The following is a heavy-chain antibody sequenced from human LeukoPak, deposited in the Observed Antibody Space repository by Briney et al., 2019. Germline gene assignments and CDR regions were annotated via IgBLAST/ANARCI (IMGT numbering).Heavy chain of an antibody. J-gene: IGHJ4*02. D-gene: IGHD3-9*01. CDR2: INAYNGNT. V-gene: IGHV1-18*01. CDR1: GYTFNTYG. CDR3: ARDRFRDILTGYNDY. Sequence: ASVKVSCKASGYTFNTYGFSWVRQAPGQGLEWMGWINAYNGNTNYAQKLQGRVTMTTDTSTSTAYMELRSLRSDDTAVYYCARDRFRDILTGYNDYWGQGTLVTVSS.